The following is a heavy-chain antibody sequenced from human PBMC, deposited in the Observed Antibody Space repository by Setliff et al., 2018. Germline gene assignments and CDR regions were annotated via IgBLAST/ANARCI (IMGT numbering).Heavy chain of an antibody. CDR2: ISSGGGII. CDR3: ARNWVTAQHYYYGMDV. CDR1: GFTFSRYW. Sequence: GGSLRLSCAASGFTFSRYWMSWVRQAPGKGLEWVSYISSGGGIIYYADSVKGRFTISRDNAKNSLYLQMNSLRAEDTAVYYCARNWVTAQHYYYGMDVWGQGTTVTVSS. D-gene: IGHD2-21*02. J-gene: IGHJ6*02. V-gene: IGHV3-48*01.